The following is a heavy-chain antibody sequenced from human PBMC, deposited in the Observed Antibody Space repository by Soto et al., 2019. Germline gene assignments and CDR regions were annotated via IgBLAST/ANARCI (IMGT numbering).Heavy chain of an antibody. J-gene: IGHJ6*02. V-gene: IGHV4-30-4*01. CDR3: ARDRDIVVGRGGMDV. Sequence: QVQLQESGPGLVKPSQTLSLTCTVSGGSISSGDYYWSWIRQPPGKGLEWIGYIYYSGSTYYNPSRKGRVTISVDPSKNQFSLKLSSVTAADTAVYYCARDRDIVVGRGGMDVWGQGTTVTVSS. CDR2: IYYSGST. CDR1: GGSISSGDYY. D-gene: IGHD2-15*01.